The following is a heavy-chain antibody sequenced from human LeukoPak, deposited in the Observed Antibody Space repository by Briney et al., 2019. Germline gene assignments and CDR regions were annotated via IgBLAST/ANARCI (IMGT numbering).Heavy chain of an antibody. CDR3: ARGVLRWGSEYYYYMDV. CDR1: GYTFTGYY. CDR2: IIPIFGTA. Sequence: SVKVSCKASGYTFTGYYMHWVRQAPGQGLEWMGRIIPIFGTANYAQKFQGRVTITTDESTSTAYMELSSLRSEDTAVYYCARGVLRWGSEYYYYMDVWGKGTTVTVSS. J-gene: IGHJ6*03. D-gene: IGHD7-27*01. V-gene: IGHV1-69*05.